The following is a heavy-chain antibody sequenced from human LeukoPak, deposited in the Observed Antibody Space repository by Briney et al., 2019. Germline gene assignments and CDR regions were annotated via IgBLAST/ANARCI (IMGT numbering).Heavy chain of an antibody. Sequence: ASVKVSCKASGYTFTSYDINWVRQATGQGLEWMGWMNPNSGNTGYAQKLQGRVTMTTDTSTSTAYMELRSLRSDDTAVYYCARDGDSPNVNAFDIWGQGTMVTVSS. CDR3: ARDGDSPNVNAFDI. V-gene: IGHV1-8*01. CDR1: GYTFTSYD. D-gene: IGHD5-18*01. J-gene: IGHJ3*02. CDR2: MNPNSGNT.